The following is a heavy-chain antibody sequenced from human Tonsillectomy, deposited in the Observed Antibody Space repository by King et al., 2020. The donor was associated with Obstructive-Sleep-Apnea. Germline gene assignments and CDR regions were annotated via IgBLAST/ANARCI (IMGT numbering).Heavy chain of an antibody. CDR1: GGSISSYY. V-gene: IGHV4-59*08. CDR2: IYYSGST. Sequence: VQLQESGPGLVKPSETLSLTCTVSGGSISSYYWSWIRQPPGKGLEWIGYIYYSGSTNYNPSLKIRVTISVDTSKNQFSLKLSSVTAADTAVYYCARHVTTMVRGVIIVYFDYWGQGTLVTVSS. J-gene: IGHJ4*02. D-gene: IGHD3-10*01. CDR3: ARHVTTMVRGVIIVYFDY.